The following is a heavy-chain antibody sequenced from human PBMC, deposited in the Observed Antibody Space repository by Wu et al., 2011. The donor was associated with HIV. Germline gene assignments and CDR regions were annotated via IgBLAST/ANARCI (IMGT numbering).Heavy chain of an antibody. D-gene: IGHD2-2*03. CDR3: ARDGGFCGSASCAKFYYYGLDV. V-gene: IGHV1-2*02. CDR2: INPKSDDT. Sequence: QVQLVQSGAEMKKAGASVKVSCNASGYTFTDNSVHWVRQAPGQGLEWMGWINPKSDDTNYAQRFQGRVTMSRDTSISTAYMELSGLRSDDTAVYFCARDGGFCGSASCAKFYYYGLDVWGQGTAVTGLL. J-gene: IGHJ6*02. CDR1: GYTFTDNS.